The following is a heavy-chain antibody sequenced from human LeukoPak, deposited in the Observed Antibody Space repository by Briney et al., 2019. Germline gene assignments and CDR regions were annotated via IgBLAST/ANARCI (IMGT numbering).Heavy chain of an antibody. CDR3: AKDRETGVAGFYY. CDR2: ITGTGGST. Sequence: GASLRLSCAASGFSLCTYRVRWVRQPPGKGLEWVSGITGTGGSTFYADSVKGRFTVSRDTSKNTLYLQINRLRAEDTAIYYFAKDRETGVAGFYYWGQGTLGTGSS. D-gene: IGHD6-19*01. V-gene: IGHV3-23*01. J-gene: IGHJ4*02. CDR1: GFSLCTYR.